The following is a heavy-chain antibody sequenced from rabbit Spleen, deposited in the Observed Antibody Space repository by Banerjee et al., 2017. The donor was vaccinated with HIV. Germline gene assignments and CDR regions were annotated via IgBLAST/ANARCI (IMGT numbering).Heavy chain of an antibody. CDR1: GFTISSYYY. CDR2: IYVGRGST. V-gene: IGHV1S45*01. D-gene: IGHD1-1*01. J-gene: IGHJ4*01. CDR3: ARDLVAVIGWNFNL. Sequence: QEQLEESGGGLVQPEGSLTLTCTASGFTISSYYYMCWVRQAPGKGLEWIGCIYVGRGSTHYANWAKGRVTMYKTSSTTVTLQLTSLTAADTATYFCARDLVAVIGWNFNLWGPGTLVTVS.